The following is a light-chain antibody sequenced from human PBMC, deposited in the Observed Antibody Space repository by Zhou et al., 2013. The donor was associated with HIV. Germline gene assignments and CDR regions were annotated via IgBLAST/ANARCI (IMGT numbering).Light chain of an antibody. CDR2: DAS. CDR3: QQRSNWPPSIT. J-gene: IGKJ5*01. CDR1: QSVSSY. Sequence: EIVLTQSPATLSLSPGERATLSCRASQSVSSYLAWYQQKPGQAPRLLIYDASNRATGIPARFSGSGSGTDFTLTISSLEPEDLAVYYCQQRSNWPPSITFGQGTRL. V-gene: IGKV3-11*01.